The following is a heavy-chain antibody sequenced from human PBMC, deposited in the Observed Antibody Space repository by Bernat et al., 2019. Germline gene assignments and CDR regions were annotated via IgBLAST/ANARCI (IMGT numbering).Heavy chain of an antibody. CDR3: ARGTDYDSSGYPPPDY. Sequence: QVQLQESGPGLVKPSQTLSLTCSFSGGSISSGGYYWSWIRQHPGKGLEWIGYIYYSGSTYYNPSLKSRVTISVDTSKNQFSLKLSSVTAADTAVYYCARGTDYDSSGYPPPDYWGQGTLVTVSS. CDR1: GGSISSGGYY. J-gene: IGHJ4*02. D-gene: IGHD3-22*01. V-gene: IGHV4-31*03. CDR2: IYYSGST.